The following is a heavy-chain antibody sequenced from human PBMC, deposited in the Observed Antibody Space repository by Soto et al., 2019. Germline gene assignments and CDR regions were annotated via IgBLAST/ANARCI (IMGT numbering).Heavy chain of an antibody. Sequence: QVQLEQSGAEVKRPGSSVKVSCRASGGTFTSYSINWVRRAPGQGPEWMGAVIPRFGTTTYAQRFEGRVTVTADAPTSTVFMEMSGLRSEDTAVYFCARARIVAVSGRTGGYYYSAMDLWGQGTAVIVSS. V-gene: IGHV1-69*01. CDR2: VIPRFGTT. J-gene: IGHJ6*02. CDR1: GGTFTSYS. D-gene: IGHD2-2*01. CDR3: ARARIVAVSGRTGGYYYSAMDL.